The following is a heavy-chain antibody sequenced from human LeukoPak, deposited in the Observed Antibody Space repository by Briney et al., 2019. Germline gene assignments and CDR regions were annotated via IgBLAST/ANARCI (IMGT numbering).Heavy chain of an antibody. V-gene: IGHV4-61*02. CDR2: IYNSGNT. CDR3: ARGGDYGDYVFHY. D-gene: IGHD4-17*01. Sequence: SETLSLTCTVSGGSINSSSYYWSWIRQPAGKGLEWIGRIYNSGNTNYSPSLKSRVTISVDTSKNQFSLKLNSVTAADTAVYYCARGGDYGDYVFHYWGQETLVTVSS. CDR1: GGSINSSSYY. J-gene: IGHJ4*02.